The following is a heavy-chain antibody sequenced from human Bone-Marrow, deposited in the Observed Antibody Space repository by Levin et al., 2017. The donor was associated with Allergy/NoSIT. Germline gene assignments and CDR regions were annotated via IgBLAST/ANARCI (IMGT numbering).Heavy chain of an antibody. J-gene: IGHJ4*02. V-gene: IGHV2-26*01. Sequence: SGPTLVKPTETLTLTCTVSGFSLSDARMGVGWVRQPPGKALEWLAHIFSNDEKSYSPSLKTRLSISKDTSKSQMVLTMTNMDPVDPAPYYCARMLTIFGVVMHYFDQWGQGTPVTVSS. CDR3: ARMLTIFGVVMHYFDQ. CDR1: GFSLSDARMG. CDR2: IFSNDEK. D-gene: IGHD3-3*01.